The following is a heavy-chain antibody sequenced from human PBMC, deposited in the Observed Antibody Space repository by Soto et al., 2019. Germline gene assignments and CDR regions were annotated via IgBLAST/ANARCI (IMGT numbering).Heavy chain of an antibody. Sequence: SETLSLTCAVYGGSFSGYYWSWIRQPPGKGLEWIGYIYYSGSTNYNPSLKSRVTISVDTSKNQFSPKLSSVTAADTAVYYCARGVDSSGYYFFFDYWGQGTLVTVSS. D-gene: IGHD3-22*01. CDR3: ARGVDSSGYYFFFDY. J-gene: IGHJ4*02. CDR1: GGSFSGYY. V-gene: IGHV4-59*01. CDR2: IYYSGST.